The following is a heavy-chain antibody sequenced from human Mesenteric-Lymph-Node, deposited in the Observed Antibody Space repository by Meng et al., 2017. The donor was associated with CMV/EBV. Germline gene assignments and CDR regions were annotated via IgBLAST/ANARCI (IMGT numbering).Heavy chain of an antibody. CDR1: GFTFSGSA. Sequence: GESLKISCAASGFTFSGSAMHWVRQASGKGLEWVGRIRSKANSYATAYAASVKGRFTISRDDSKNTAYLQMNSLKTEDTAVYYCTTDCPSTSCYSYYYYGMDVWGQGTTVTVSS. CDR3: TTDCPSTSCYSYYYYGMDV. J-gene: IGHJ6*02. V-gene: IGHV3-73*01. CDR2: IRSKANSYAT. D-gene: IGHD2-2*01.